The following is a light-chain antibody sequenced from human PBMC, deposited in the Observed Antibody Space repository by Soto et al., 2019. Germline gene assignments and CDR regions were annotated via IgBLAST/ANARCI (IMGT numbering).Light chain of an antibody. CDR1: QSLSSD. CDR3: QQRSSWPHP. V-gene: IGKV3-15*01. CDR2: DAS. J-gene: IGKJ5*01. Sequence: EIVMTQSPATLSVSPGERAILSCRASQSLSSDLAWYQQKPGQAPRLLIYDASTRATDIPARFSGSGSGTEFTLTIGSLQSEDFAVYYCQQRSSWPHPFGQGTRLEI.